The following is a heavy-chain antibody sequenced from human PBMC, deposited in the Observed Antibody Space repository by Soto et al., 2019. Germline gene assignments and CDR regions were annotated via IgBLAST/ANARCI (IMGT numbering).Heavy chain of an antibody. CDR2: IIPIFGTA. CDR1: GGTFSSYA. Sequence: QVQLVQSGAEVKKPGSSVKVSCKASGGTFSSYAISWVRQVPGQGLEWMGGIIPIFGTANYAQKFQGRVTITADESTSTAYMELSSLRSEDTAVYYCAFSGYCSSTSCPRFDYWGQGTLVTVSS. D-gene: IGHD2-2*01. CDR3: AFSGYCSSTSCPRFDY. J-gene: IGHJ4*02. V-gene: IGHV1-69*01.